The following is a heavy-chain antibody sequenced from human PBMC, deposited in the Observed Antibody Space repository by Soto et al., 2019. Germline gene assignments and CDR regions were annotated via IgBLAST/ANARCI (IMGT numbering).Heavy chain of an antibody. V-gene: IGHV3-74*01. CDR1: GFTFSYYW. CDR2: IHSDGSST. J-gene: IGHJ3*01. Sequence: EVQLVESGGGLVRPGGSLRLSCAASGFTFSYYWMHWVRQAPGTGLVWFSRIHSDGSSTTYADFVKGRFIISRDNARNTVDLQMNRVRVEDTGVYYCARGDRGAFDLWGQGTVVTVSS. CDR3: ARGDRGAFDL. D-gene: IGHD1-26*01.